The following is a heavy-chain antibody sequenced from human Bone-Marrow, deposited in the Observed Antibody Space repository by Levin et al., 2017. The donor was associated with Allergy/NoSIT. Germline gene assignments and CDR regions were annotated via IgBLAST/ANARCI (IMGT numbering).Heavy chain of an antibody. CDR2: ISYDGSNK. J-gene: IGHJ6*02. Sequence: GGSLRLSCAASGFTFSSYGMHWVRQAPGKGLEWVAVISYDGSNKYYADSVKGRFTISRDNSKNTLYLQMNSLRAEDTAVYYCAKDYVGNYGLYYYYGMDVWGQGTTVTVSS. CDR3: AKDYVGNYGLYYYYGMDV. D-gene: IGHD1-7*01. CDR1: GFTFSSYG. V-gene: IGHV3-30*18.